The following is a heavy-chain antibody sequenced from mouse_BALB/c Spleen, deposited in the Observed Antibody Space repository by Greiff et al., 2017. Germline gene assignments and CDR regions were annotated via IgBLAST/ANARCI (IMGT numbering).Heavy chain of an antibody. V-gene: IGHV5-12-2*01. D-gene: IGHD2-14*01. CDR2: ISNGGGST. Sequence: EVQVVESGGGLVQPGGSLKLSCAASGFTFSSYTMPWVRQTPEKRLEWVAYISNGGGSTYYPDTVKGRFTISRDNAKNTLYLQMSSLKSEDTAMYYCARQGYRYAYYAMDYWGQGTSVTVSS. J-gene: IGHJ4*01. CDR3: ARQGYRYAYYAMDY. CDR1: GFTFSSYT.